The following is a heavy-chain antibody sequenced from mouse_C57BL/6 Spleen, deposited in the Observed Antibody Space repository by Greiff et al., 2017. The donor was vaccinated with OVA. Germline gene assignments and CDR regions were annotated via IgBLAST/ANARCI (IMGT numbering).Heavy chain of an antibody. CDR3: ARRVTTVVATGYYFDY. V-gene: IGHV14-2*01. CDR1: GFNIKDYY. J-gene: IGHJ2*01. D-gene: IGHD1-1*01. CDR2: IDPEDGET. Sequence: EVQLQQSGAELVKPGASVKLSCTASGFNIKDYYMHWVKQRTEQGLEWIGRIDPEDGETKYAQQFQGKATITAYTSSNTAYLQLSSLTSEDTAVYYCARRVTTVVATGYYFDYWGQGTTLTVSS.